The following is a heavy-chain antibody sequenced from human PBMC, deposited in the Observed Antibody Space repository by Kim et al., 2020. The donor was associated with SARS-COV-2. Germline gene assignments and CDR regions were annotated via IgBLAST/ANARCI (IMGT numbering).Heavy chain of an antibody. CDR2: IIPIFGTA. CDR3: ASLSCTNGVCWN. CDR1: GGTFSSYA. D-gene: IGHD2-8*01. Sequence: SVKVSCKASGGTFSSYAISWVRQAPGQGLEWMGGIIPIFGTANYAQKFQGRVTITADESTNTAYMELSSLRSEDTAVYYCASLSCTNGVCWNWGQGTLVTVSS. J-gene: IGHJ4*02. V-gene: IGHV1-69*13.